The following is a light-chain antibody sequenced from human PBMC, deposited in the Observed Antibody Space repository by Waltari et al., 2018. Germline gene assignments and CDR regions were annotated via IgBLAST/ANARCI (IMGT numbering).Light chain of an antibody. Sequence: DIQMTQSPSSLSASVGDRVTITCRASQSISSYLNWYQPQPVKVPKLLIYAASSLQSVVPSRFSRSGSVTDFTLTISSLQPEDFATYYCQQSYSTPITFVQGTRLEIK. J-gene: IGKJ5*01. CDR1: QSISSY. CDR3: QQSYSTPIT. V-gene: IGKV1-39*01. CDR2: AAS.